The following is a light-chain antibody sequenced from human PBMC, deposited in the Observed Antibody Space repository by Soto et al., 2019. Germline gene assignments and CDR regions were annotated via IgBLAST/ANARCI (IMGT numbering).Light chain of an antibody. CDR1: SSDVGSYNL. CDR2: KVS. CDR3: CSYAGSSTLV. Sequence: QSVLTQPASASGSPGQSITISCTGTSSDVGSYNLVSWYQQHPGKAPKLMIYKVSKRPSGVSNRFSGSKSGNTASLTISGLQAEDEADYYCCSYAGSSTLVFGTGTKVT. V-gene: IGLV2-23*02. J-gene: IGLJ1*01.